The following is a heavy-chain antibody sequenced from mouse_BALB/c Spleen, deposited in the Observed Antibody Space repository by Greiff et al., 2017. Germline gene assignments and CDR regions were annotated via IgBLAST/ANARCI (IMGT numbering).Heavy chain of an antibody. CDR2: ISSGSSTI. D-gene: IGHD4-1*01. CDR3: ARSETGPFAY. V-gene: IGHV5-17*02. Sequence: EVKLMESGGGLVQPGGSRKLSCAASGFTFSSFGMHWVRQAPEKGLEWVAYISSGSSTIYYADTVKGRFTISRDNPKNTLFLQMTSLRSEDTAMYYCARSETGPFAYWGQGTLVTVSA. CDR1: GFTFSSFG. J-gene: IGHJ3*01.